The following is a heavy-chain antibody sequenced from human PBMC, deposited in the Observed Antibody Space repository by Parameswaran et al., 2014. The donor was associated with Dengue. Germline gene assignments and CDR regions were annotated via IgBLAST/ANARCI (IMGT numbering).Heavy chain of an antibody. Sequence: WVRQAPGQGLEWMGWMNPNSGNTGYAQKFQGRVTMTRNTSISTAYMELSSLRSEDTAVYYCARGLRRGLDYWARNPGHRLL. V-gene: IGHV1-8*01. D-gene: IGHD4-17*01. J-gene: IGHJ4*01. CDR2: MNPNSGNT. CDR3: ARGLRRGLDY.